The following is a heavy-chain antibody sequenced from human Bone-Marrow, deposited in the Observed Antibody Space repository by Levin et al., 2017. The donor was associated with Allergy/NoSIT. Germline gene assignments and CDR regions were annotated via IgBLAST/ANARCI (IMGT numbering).Heavy chain of an antibody. CDR2: IKQDGSEK. CDR1: GFTFSSYW. Sequence: GESLKISCAASGFTFSSYWMSWVRQAPGKGLEWVANIKQDGSEKYYVDSVKGRFTISRDNAKNSLYLQMNSLRAEDTAVYYCARDFSDYYDSSGYYLPGYFDYWGQGTLVTVSS. D-gene: IGHD3-22*01. J-gene: IGHJ4*02. CDR3: ARDFSDYYDSSGYYLPGYFDY. V-gene: IGHV3-7*01.